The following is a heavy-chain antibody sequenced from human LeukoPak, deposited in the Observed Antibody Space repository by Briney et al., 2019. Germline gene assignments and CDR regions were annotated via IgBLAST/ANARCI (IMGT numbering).Heavy chain of an antibody. CDR1: GGTFSSYA. CDR2: IIPIFGTA. J-gene: IGHJ5*02. Sequence: GSSVKVSCKASGGTFSSYAISWVRQAPGQGLEWMGGIIPIFGTANYAQKFQGRVTITADESTSTAYMELSSLRSEDTAVYYCAGALRQQLVHWFDPWGQGTLVTVSS. V-gene: IGHV1-69*01. CDR3: AGALRQQLVHWFDP. D-gene: IGHD6-13*01.